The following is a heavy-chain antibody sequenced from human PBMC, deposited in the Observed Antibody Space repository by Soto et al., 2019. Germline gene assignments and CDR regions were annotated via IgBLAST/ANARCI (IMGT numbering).Heavy chain of an antibody. J-gene: IGHJ5*02. D-gene: IGHD4-17*01. V-gene: IGHV4-39*01. CDR1: GGSISSSRYY. CDR2: IYYSGST. CDR3: ARQGHYGWFDP. Sequence: SETLSLTCTVSGGSISSSRYYWGWIRQPPGKGLEWIGSIYYSGSTYYNPSLKSRVTISVDTSKNQFSLKLSSVTAADTAVYYCARQGHYGWFDPWGQGTLVTVSS.